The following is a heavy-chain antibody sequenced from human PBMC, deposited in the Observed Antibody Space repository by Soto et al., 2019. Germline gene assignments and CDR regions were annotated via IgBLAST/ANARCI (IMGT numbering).Heavy chain of an antibody. D-gene: IGHD6-19*01. V-gene: IGHV1-24*01. CDR3: ATDPRIAVAGYYFDY. Sequence: ASVKVSCKASGYTFTSYGISWVRQAPGQGLERMGCFDAEDGETIYAQKFQGRVTMTEDTSTDTAYMELSSLRSEDTAVYYCATDPRIAVAGYYFDYWGQGTLVTVSS. CDR1: GYTFTSYG. CDR2: FDAEDGET. J-gene: IGHJ4*02.